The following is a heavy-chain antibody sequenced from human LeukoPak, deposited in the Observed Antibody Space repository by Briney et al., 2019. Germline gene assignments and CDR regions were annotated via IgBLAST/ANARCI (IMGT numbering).Heavy chain of an antibody. CDR1: GGSISSGSYY. V-gene: IGHV4-61*02. Sequence: SETLSLTCTVSGGSISSGSYYWSWIRQPAGKGLEWIGRIYTSGSTNYNPSLKSRVTISVDTSKNQFSLKLSSVTAADTAVYYCARVDYYYMDVWGKGTTVAVSS. CDR2: IYTSGST. J-gene: IGHJ6*03. CDR3: ARVDYYYMDV.